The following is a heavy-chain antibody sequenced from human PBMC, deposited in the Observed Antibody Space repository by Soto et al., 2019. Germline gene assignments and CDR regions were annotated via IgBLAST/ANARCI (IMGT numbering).Heavy chain of an antibody. V-gene: IGHV1-2*02. D-gene: IGHD2-15*01. Sequence: QVQLVQSGAEVKKPGASVKVSCKASGYTFTGYYMHWVRHAPGQGLEWMGWINPNSGGTNYAQKFQGRVTMTSDTSISTAYMELSRLRSDDTAVYYCARDYCSGGSCYHPGDNWFDPWGQGTLVTVSS. CDR3: ARDYCSGGSCYHPGDNWFDP. CDR2: INPNSGGT. CDR1: GYTFTGYY. J-gene: IGHJ5*02.